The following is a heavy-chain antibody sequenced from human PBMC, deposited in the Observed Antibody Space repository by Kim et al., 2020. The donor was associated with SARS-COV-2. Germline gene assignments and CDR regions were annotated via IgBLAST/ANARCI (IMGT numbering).Heavy chain of an antibody. CDR3: ARQRIAAAGNDY. V-gene: IGHV5-51*01. J-gene: IGHJ4*02. Sequence: RYSPSFQGQVTISADKSISTAYLQWSSLKASDTAMYYCARQRIAAAGNDYWGQGTLVTVSS. D-gene: IGHD6-13*01.